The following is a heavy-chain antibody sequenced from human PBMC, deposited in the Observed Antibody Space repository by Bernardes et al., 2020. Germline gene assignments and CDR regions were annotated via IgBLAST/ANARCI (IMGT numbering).Heavy chain of an antibody. CDR1: GFTFGDYW. V-gene: IGHV3-74*03. CDR2: IRTDGTTT. D-gene: IGHD2-21*01. Sequence: GGSLRLSCAASGFTFGDYWMHWVRQAPGKGLVWVSCIRTDGTTTTYADSVKGRFTISRDNAKNTLYLQMNSLRADDTAVYYCTRDNYYSVDYWGQGTLVTGSA. J-gene: IGHJ4*02. CDR3: TRDNYYSVDY.